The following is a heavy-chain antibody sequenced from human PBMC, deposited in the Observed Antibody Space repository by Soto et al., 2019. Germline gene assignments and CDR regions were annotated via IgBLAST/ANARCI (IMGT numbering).Heavy chain of an antibody. CDR3: ARDFKQLRVSDYYYYGMDV. Sequence: GGSLRLSCAASGFTFSSYAMHWVRQAPGKGLEWVAVISYDGSNKYYADSVKGRFTISRDNSKNTLYLQMNSLRAEDTAVYYCARDFKQLRVSDYYYYGMDVWGQGTTVTVSS. D-gene: IGHD6-13*01. CDR1: GFTFSSYA. J-gene: IGHJ6*02. V-gene: IGHV3-30-3*01. CDR2: ISYDGSNK.